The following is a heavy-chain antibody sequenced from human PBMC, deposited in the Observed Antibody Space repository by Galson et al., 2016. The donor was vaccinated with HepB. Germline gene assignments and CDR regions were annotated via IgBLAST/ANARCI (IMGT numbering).Heavy chain of an antibody. CDR2: ISSSSSYI. V-gene: IGHV3-21*01. CDR3: AREAGVYVWGSYRYTYFDY. CDR1: GFTFSSYS. Sequence: SLRLSCAASGFTFSSYSMNWVRQAPGKGLEWVSSISSSSSYIYYADSVKGRFTISRDNAKNSLYLQMNSLRAEDTAVYYCAREAGVYVWGSYRYTYFDYWGQGTLVTVSS. D-gene: IGHD3-16*02. J-gene: IGHJ4*02.